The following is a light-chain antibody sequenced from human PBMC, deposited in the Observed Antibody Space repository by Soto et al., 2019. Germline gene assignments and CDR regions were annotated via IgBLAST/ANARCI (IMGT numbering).Light chain of an antibody. Sequence: QSALTQPASVSGSPGQSITISCTGTSSDVGSYNLVSWYQQHPGKAPKLMIYKGSKRPSGVSNRFSGSKSGNTASLTISGLQAEDEADYYCCSYAGSQVFGGGTKVTVL. J-gene: IGLJ2*01. CDR3: CSYAGSQV. V-gene: IGLV2-23*01. CDR2: KGS. CDR1: SSDVGSYNL.